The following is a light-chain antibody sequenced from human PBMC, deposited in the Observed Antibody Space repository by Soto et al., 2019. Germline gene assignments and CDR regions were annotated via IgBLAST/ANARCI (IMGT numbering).Light chain of an antibody. CDR3: QQYGTSPRYT. Sequence: EIVLTQSPGTLSLSPGEGATRSCRASPSVSSNYLAWYQQKPGQAPRLLIYGASSRATGIPDRFSGSGSGTDFTLTISRLEPEEFAVYYCQQYGTSPRYTVGQGTKLEIK. CDR1: PSVSSNY. CDR2: GAS. V-gene: IGKV3-20*01. J-gene: IGKJ2*01.